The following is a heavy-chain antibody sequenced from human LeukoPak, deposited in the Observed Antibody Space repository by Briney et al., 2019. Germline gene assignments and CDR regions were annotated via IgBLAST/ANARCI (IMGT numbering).Heavy chain of an antibody. Sequence: SVKVSCKASGGTFTSYAISWVRQAPGQGLEWMGRIIPIFGTANYAQKFQGRVTITTDESTSTAYMELSSLRSEDTAVYYCATSSYYYDSSGYNYGTTDYWGQGTLVTVSS. J-gene: IGHJ4*02. V-gene: IGHV1-69*05. CDR3: ATSSYYYDSSGYNYGTTDY. D-gene: IGHD3-22*01. CDR1: GGTFTSYA. CDR2: IIPIFGTA.